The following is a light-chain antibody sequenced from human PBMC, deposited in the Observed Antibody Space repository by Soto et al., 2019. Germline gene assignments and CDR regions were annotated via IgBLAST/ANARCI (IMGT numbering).Light chain of an antibody. CDR2: AAS. J-gene: IGKJ3*01. CDR1: QSISDY. CDR3: QQSHSAPFT. Sequence: DIQMTQSPFSLSASVGDRVTITCRASQSISDYLTWYQQKPGKAPKLLIFAASSLQVGVPSRFSGSGSGTDFTLTISSLQPDDFATYFCQQSHSAPFTFGPGTTVDIK. V-gene: IGKV1-39*01.